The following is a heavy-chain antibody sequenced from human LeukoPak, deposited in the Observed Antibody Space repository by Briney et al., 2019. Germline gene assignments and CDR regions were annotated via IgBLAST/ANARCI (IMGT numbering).Heavy chain of an antibody. V-gene: IGHV4-39*01. CDR1: GGSISSSSSY. D-gene: IGHD6-13*01. J-gene: IGHJ4*02. CDR2: ISYTGST. CDR3: ARVLAAAAHFDY. Sequence: SETLSLTCTVSGGSISSSSSYWGWIRQPPVKGLEWIGSISYTGSTYYNPSLKSRVTISVDTSKNQFSLKLSSVTAADTAVYYCARVLAAAAHFDYWGQGTLVTASS.